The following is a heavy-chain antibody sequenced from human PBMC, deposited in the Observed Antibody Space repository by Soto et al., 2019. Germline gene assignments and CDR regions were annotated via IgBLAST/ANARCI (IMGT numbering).Heavy chain of an antibody. V-gene: IGHV3-33*01. J-gene: IGHJ4*02. CDR3: ARGVDYGDYAVDY. Sequence: QVQLVESGGGVVQPGRSLRLSCAASGFTFSTYGMHWVRQAPGKGLEWVAVIWYDGSNKYYAESVKGRFTISRDNSMNTLYLQMNSLRVEDTAVYYCARGVDYGDYAVDYWGQGTLVTVSS. CDR2: IWYDGSNK. D-gene: IGHD4-17*01. CDR1: GFTFSTYG.